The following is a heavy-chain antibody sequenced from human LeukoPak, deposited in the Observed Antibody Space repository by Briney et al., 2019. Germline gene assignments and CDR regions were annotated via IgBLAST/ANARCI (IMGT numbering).Heavy chain of an antibody. Sequence: SVKVSCKASGGTFSSYAISWVRQAPGQGLEWMGRIIPILGIANYAQKFQGRVTITADKSTGTAYMELSSLRSEDTAVYYCARLVATISLYSYYYGMDVWGQGTTVTVSS. J-gene: IGHJ6*02. CDR2: IIPILGIA. V-gene: IGHV1-69*04. CDR3: ARLVATISLYSYYYGMDV. CDR1: GGTFSSYA. D-gene: IGHD5-12*01.